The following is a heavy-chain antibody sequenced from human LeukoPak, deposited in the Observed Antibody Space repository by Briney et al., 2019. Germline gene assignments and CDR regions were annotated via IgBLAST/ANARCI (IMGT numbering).Heavy chain of an antibody. CDR2: IYSGGST. CDR3: ARSIYGYYFDY. CDR1: GFTVSSNY. J-gene: IGHJ4*02. Sequence: GGSLRLSCAASGFTVSSNYMSWVRQAPGKGLEWVSVIYSGGSTYYADSVKGRFTISRDNSKNTLYLQMNSLRAEDTAVYYCARSIYGYYFDYWGQGTLVTVSS. V-gene: IGHV3-53*01. D-gene: IGHD3-10*01.